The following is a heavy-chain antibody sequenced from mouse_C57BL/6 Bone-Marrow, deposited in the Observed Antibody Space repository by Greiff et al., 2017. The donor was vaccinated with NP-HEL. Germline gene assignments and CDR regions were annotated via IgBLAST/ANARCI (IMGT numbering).Heavy chain of an antibody. V-gene: IGHV1-50*01. CDR2: IDPSDSYT. CDR3: ARGGYHDYFDY. CDR1: GYTFTSYW. Sequence: VQLQQPGAELVKPGASVKLSCKASGYTFTSYWMQWVKQRPGQGLEWIGEIDPSDSYTNYNQKFKGKATLTVDTSSSTAYMQLSSLTSEDSAVYYCARGGYHDYFDYWGQGTTLTVSS. J-gene: IGHJ2*01.